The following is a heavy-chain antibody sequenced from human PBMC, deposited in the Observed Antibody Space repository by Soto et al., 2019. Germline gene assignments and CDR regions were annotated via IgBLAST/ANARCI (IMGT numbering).Heavy chain of an antibody. J-gene: IGHJ4*02. CDR2: ISAANGET. CDR1: GYTFTNYH. D-gene: IGHD6-19*01. CDR3: VRDEQWQLTFPLNFDY. Sequence: ASVKVSCKASGYTFTNYHFNWVRQAPGRVLEWMAWISAANGETNYTQKSEGRVAMTTDTSTTTVYMELRSLTLDDTAVYYCVRDEQWQLTFPLNFDYWLQGTVVTGS. V-gene: IGHV1-18*04.